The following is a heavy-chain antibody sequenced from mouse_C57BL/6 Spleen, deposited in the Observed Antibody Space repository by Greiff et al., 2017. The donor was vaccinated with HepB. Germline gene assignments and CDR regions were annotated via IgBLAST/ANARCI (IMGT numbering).Heavy chain of an antibody. CDR3: ARARDDY. CDR1: GFTFSSYG. Sequence: DVMLVESGGDLVKPGGSLKLSCAASGFTFSSYGMSWVRQTPDKRLEWVATISSGGSYTYYPDSVKGRFTISRDNAKNTLYLQMSSLKSEDTAMYYCARARDDYWGQGTTLTVSS. J-gene: IGHJ2*01. V-gene: IGHV5-6*02. CDR2: ISSGGSYT. D-gene: IGHD3-3*01.